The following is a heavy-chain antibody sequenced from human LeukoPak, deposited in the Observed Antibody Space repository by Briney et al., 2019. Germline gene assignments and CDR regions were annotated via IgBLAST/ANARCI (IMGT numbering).Heavy chain of an antibody. Sequence: SETLSLTRTVSGGSISSYYWSWIRQPAGKGLEWIGRIYTSGSTNYNPSLKSRVTMSVDTSKNQFSLKLSSVTAADTAVYYCARGSHIAAASYGMDVWGQGTTVTVSS. CDR3: ARGSHIAAASYGMDV. CDR1: GGSISSYY. J-gene: IGHJ6*02. CDR2: IYTSGST. V-gene: IGHV4-4*07. D-gene: IGHD6-13*01.